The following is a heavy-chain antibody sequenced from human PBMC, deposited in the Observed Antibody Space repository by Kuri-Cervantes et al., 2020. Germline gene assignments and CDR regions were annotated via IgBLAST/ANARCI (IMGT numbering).Heavy chain of an antibody. CDR1: GGSISSGSYY. CDR2: IYTSGST. CDR3: ASEGVGTRAPRFDY. Sequence: SETLSLTCTVSGGSISSGSYYWSWIRQPAGKGLEWIGRIYTSGSTNYNPSLKSRVAISVDTSKNHLSLKLNSVTAADTAVYYCASEGVGTRAPRFDYWGQGTLVTVSS. J-gene: IGHJ4*02. V-gene: IGHV4-61*02. D-gene: IGHD1-26*01.